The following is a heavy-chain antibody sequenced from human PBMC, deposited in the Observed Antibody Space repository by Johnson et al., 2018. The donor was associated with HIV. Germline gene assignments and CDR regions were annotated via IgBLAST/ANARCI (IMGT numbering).Heavy chain of an antibody. CDR3: ARLYCSSTSCYEGGGDAFDI. Sequence: QVRLVESGGGVVQPGRSLRLSCAASGFTFSSYGMHWVRQAPGKGLEWVAVIWYDGSNKYYADSVKGRFTISRDNSKNTLYLQMNSLRAEDTAVYYCARLYCSSTSCYEGGGDAFDIWGQGTMVTVSS. CDR2: IWYDGSNK. CDR1: GFTFSSYG. J-gene: IGHJ3*02. V-gene: IGHV3-30*19. D-gene: IGHD2-2*01.